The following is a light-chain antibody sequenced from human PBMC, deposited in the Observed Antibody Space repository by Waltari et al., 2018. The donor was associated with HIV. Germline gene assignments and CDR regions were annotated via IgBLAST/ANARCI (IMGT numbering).Light chain of an antibody. CDR2: DDN. CDR3: GTWDSRLSAYV. J-gene: IGLJ1*01. V-gene: IGLV1-51*01. CDR1: SSNIENHY. Sequence: QSVLTQPPSVSAAPGQKVTISCSGSSSNIENHYVSWYHQVPGTAPKPLIFDDNRLPSGIPDRFTGSKSATSATLGITGLQAGDEADYYCGTWDSRLSAYVFGTGTKVTVL.